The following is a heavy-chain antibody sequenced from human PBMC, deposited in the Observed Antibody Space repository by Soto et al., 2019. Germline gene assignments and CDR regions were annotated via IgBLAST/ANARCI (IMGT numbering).Heavy chain of an antibody. CDR1: GGTFSSYA. D-gene: IGHD1-1*01. CDR3: ARVQLERETLHYYYGMDV. CDR2: IIPIFGTA. V-gene: IGHV1-69*06. J-gene: IGHJ6*02. Sequence: QVQLVQSGAEVKKPGSSVKVSCKASGGTFSSYAISWVRQAPGQGLEWMGGIIPIFGTANYAQKFQVRVTITADKSTSTAYMELSSLRSEDTAVYYCARVQLERETLHYYYGMDVWGQGTTVTVSS.